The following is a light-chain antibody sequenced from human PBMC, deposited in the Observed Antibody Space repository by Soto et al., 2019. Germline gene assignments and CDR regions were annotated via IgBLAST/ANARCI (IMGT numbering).Light chain of an antibody. J-gene: IGKJ1*01. V-gene: IGKV1-5*01. Sequence: DIQMPQSPSSLSASVGDRVTITCRASQSISSYLNWYQQKPGKAPKLLIYDASSLESGVPSRFSGSGSGTEFTLTISSLQPDDFATYYCQQYNSYSPWTFGQGTKVDIK. CDR2: DAS. CDR1: QSISSY. CDR3: QQYNSYSPWT.